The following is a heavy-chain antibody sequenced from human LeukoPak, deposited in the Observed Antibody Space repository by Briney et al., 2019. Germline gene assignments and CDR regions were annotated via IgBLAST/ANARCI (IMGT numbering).Heavy chain of an antibody. J-gene: IGHJ4*02. V-gene: IGHV3-23*01. Sequence: QPGGSLRLSCAASGFPFSIYDVMWAREARGRGLEGVSAISGSGGSTYYADPVKGRFTISTANSKNTLYLQMNSLSAEDTALYYCAPIVVVTAIQDYWGQGTLVTVSS. CDR1: GFPFSIYD. D-gene: IGHD2-21*02. CDR3: APIVVVTAIQDY. CDR2: ISGSGGST.